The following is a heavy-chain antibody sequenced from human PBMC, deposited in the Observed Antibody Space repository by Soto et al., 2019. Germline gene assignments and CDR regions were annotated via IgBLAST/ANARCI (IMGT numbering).Heavy chain of an antibody. V-gene: IGHV3-21*01. CDR1: GFTFSTYS. Sequence: EVQLVESGGGLVKPGGSLRLSCAASGFTFSTYSMNWVRQAPGKGLEWVSSISSSSSYIYYADSVKGRFTISRDNAKNSLYLQMNRPRAEDTAVYYCARYDSSGYYWPYYYYGMDVWGQGTTVTVSS. CDR2: ISSSSSYI. J-gene: IGHJ6*02. D-gene: IGHD3-22*01. CDR3: ARYDSSGYYWPYYYYGMDV.